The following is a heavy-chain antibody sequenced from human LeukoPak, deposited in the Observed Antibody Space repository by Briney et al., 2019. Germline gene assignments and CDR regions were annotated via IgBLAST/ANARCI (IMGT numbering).Heavy chain of an antibody. CDR3: ARAGSSSWSVYYYYGMDV. Sequence: GGSLRLSCAASGFTFSSYSMNWVRQAPGKGLEWVSYISSSSSTIYYADSVKGRFTISRDNAKNSLYLQMNSLRAEDTAVYYCARAGSSSWSVYYYYGMDVWGQGTTVTVSS. J-gene: IGHJ6*02. D-gene: IGHD6-13*01. V-gene: IGHV3-48*04. CDR1: GFTFSSYS. CDR2: ISSSSSTI.